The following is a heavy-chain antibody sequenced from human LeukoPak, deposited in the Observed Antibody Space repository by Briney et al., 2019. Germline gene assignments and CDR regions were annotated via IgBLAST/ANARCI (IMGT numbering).Heavy chain of an antibody. V-gene: IGHV4-34*01. J-gene: IGHJ4*02. Sequence: RSETLSLTCAVYGGSLSGYYWSWVRQPPRKGLEWIGEINHSGRTNYNTSLESRVTISVDTSNNQFSLKLTSVTAAETAVYYCARARQVGYYFDAWGQGSLVTVSS. CDR1: GGSLSGYY. D-gene: IGHD6-25*01. CDR2: INHSGRT. CDR3: ARARQVGYYFDA.